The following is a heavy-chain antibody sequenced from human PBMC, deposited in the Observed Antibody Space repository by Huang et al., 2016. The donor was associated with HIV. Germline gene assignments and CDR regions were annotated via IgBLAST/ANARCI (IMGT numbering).Heavy chain of an antibody. CDR2: LYFSGGT. J-gene: IGHJ4*02. V-gene: IGHV4-61*01. Sequence: QVQLQESGPGLVKPSETLSLSCTVSGDSVSSASYYWSWIRQPPGRGLEWLGYLYFSGGTNYNPSLKSRVTISIDTSKNQFSLRLSSVTAADTAVYYCVSHGSGTADYWGQGTLVTVSS. CDR1: GDSVSSASYY. CDR3: VSHGSGTADY. D-gene: IGHD3-10*01.